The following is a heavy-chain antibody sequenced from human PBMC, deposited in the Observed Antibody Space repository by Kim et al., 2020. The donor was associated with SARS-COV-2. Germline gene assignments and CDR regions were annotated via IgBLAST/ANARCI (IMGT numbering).Heavy chain of an antibody. CDR1: GFTFSSYS. CDR2: ISSSSSYI. J-gene: IGHJ6*02. CDR3: ARDGVDTAMTDYYYYYGMDV. V-gene: IGHV3-21*01. D-gene: IGHD5-18*01. Sequence: GGSLRLSCAASGFTFSSYSMNWVRQAPGKGLEWVSSISSSSSYIYYADSVKGRFTISRDNAKNSLYLQMNSLRAEDTAVYYCARDGVDTAMTDYYYYYGMDVWGQGTTVTVSS.